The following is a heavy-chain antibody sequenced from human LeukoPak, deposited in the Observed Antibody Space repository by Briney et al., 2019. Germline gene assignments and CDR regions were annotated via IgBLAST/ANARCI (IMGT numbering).Heavy chain of an antibody. CDR1: GFTFSNAW. J-gene: IGHJ6*04. Sequence: GGSLRLSCAASGFTFSNAWMSWVRQAPGKGLEWVSAISGSGGSTYYADSVKGRFTISRDNSKNTLYLQMNSLRAEDTAVYYCAKASYRYYYYYGMDVWGKGTTVTVSS. D-gene: IGHD3-16*02. CDR2: ISGSGGST. CDR3: AKASYRYYYYYGMDV. V-gene: IGHV3-23*01.